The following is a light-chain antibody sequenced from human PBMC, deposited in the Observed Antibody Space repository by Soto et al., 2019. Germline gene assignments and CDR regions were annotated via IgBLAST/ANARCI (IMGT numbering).Light chain of an antibody. V-gene: IGKV1-27*01. CDR3: QKYNSAPLT. CDR2: AAS. J-gene: IGKJ5*01. CDR1: QGISNY. Sequence: DIKMTQSPSSLSASLGDRVTITCRASQGISNYLAWYQQKPGKVPKLLIYAASILQSGVPSRFSGSGSGTDFTLTISSLQPEDVARYYCQKYNSAPLTFGQGTRLEIK.